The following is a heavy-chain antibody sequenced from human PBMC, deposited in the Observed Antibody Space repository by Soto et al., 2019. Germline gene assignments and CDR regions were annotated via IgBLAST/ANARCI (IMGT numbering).Heavy chain of an antibody. CDR1: GGSISSSIYY. CDR2: IYYSGST. Sequence: SETLSLTCTVSGGSISSSIYYWGWIRQPPGKGLEWIGSIYYSGSTYYNPSLKSRVTISVDTSKNQFSLKLSSVTAADTAVYYCAGGGGDYSNYRLYYFDYWGQGTLVT. V-gene: IGHV4-39*01. CDR3: AGGGGDYSNYRLYYFDY. J-gene: IGHJ4*02. D-gene: IGHD4-4*01.